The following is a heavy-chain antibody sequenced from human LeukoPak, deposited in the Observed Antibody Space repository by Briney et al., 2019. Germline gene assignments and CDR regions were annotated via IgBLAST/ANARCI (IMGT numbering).Heavy chain of an antibody. J-gene: IGHJ4*02. CDR2: INHSGST. CDR1: GGSFSGYY. CDR3: ARVSSNSSSWYLDY. D-gene: IGHD6-13*01. V-gene: IGHV4-34*01. Sequence: SETLSLTCAIYGGSFSGYYWSWIRQPPGKGLEWIGEINHSGSTNYNPPLKSRVTISVDTSKNQFSLKLGSVTAADTAVYYCARVSSNSSSWYLDYWGQGTLVTVSS.